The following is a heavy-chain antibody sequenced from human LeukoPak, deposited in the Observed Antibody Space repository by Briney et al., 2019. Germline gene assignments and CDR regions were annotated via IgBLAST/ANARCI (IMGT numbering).Heavy chain of an antibody. Sequence: SETLSLTCTVSGGSISSGSYYWSWIRQPAGKGLEWIGRIYTSGSTNYNPSLKSRVTISVDTSKNQFSLKLSSVTAADTAVYYCAGGQQQLVALQHWGQGTLVTVSS. J-gene: IGHJ1*01. CDR1: GGSISSGSYY. CDR3: AGGQQQLVALQH. V-gene: IGHV4-61*02. CDR2: IYTSGST. D-gene: IGHD6-13*01.